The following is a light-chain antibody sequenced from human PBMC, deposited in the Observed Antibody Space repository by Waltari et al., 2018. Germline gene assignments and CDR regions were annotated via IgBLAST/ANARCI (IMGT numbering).Light chain of an antibody. J-gene: IGKJ1*01. CDR2: GAS. Sequence: ETVMTQSPATLSVSPGERATLSCRASQSVSSGLAWYQQKPGQAPRLLIYGASTRATGIPARFSGSGSGTEFTITISSLQSEDFAVYYCQQYNNWPGTFGQGTKVEIK. V-gene: IGKV3-15*01. CDR1: QSVSSG. CDR3: QQYNNWPGT.